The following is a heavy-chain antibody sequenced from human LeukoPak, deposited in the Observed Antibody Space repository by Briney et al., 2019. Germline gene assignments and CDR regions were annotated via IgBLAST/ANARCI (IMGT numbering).Heavy chain of an antibody. D-gene: IGHD3-16*02. V-gene: IGHV4-59*01. CDR1: GGCKSIYY. J-gene: IGHJ4*02. CDR2: IFYSGST. Sequence: SYIQSPRCNIAGGCKSIYYWSCLLQHTEKGLDWIGSIFYSGSTNYNPSLKSRVTISVDTSKNHFSLKLSSVTAADTAVYYCARDYVWGSYRYFDYWGQGALVTVSS. CDR3: ARDYVWGSYRYFDY.